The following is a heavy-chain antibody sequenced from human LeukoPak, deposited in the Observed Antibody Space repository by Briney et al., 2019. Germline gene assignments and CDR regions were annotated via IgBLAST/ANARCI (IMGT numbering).Heavy chain of an antibody. D-gene: IGHD3-9*01. CDR3: AKAGNVLRYFDWLFYYFDY. CDR1: GFTFSSYA. J-gene: IGHJ4*02. V-gene: IGHV3-23*01. Sequence: GGTLRLSCAASGFTFSSYAMSWVRQAPGKGLEWVSASSGSGGSTYYADSVKGRFTISRDNSKNTLYLQMYSLRAEDMAVYYCAKAGNVLRYFDWLFYYFDYWGQGTLVTVSS. CDR2: SSGSGGST.